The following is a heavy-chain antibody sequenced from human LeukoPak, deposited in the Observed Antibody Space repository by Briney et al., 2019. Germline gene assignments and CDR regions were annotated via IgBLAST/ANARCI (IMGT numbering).Heavy chain of an antibody. J-gene: IGHJ6*04. CDR3: ARDGRYCSSTSCYPPGMDV. D-gene: IGHD2-2*01. CDR2: IYHSGST. V-gene: IGHV4-30-2*01. Sequence: PSETLSHTCTVSGGSISSGGYYWSWIRQPPGKGLEWIGYIYHSGSTYYNPSLKSRVTISVDRSKNQFSLKLSSVTAADTAVYYCARDGRYCSSTSCYPPGMDVWGKGTTVTVSS. CDR1: GGSISSGGYY.